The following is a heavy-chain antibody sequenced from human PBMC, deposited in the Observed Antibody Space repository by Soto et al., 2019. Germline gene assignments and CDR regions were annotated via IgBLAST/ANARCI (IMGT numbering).Heavy chain of an antibody. V-gene: IGHV1-3*04. CDR1: EYIFTSYV. CDR2: INTGNGHT. J-gene: IGHJ4*02. Sequence: AASVKVSCKASEYIFTSYVFHWVRQAPGQRLEWMGWINTGNGHTKYSQKFQGTVTFTRDTSANTAYMEVGSLTSEDTAVYYCSTLTATPGYWGEGTLVTVSS. CDR3: STLTATPGY.